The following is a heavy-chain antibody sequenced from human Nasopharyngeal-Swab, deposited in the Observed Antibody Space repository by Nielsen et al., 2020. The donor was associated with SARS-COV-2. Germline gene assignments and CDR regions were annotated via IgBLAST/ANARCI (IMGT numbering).Heavy chain of an antibody. Sequence: SETLSLTCAVFSGSFSEYNWTWIPQTPGKGLEWIGEINHGGTTNYNPSLKSRVTISVDTSKNQFSLKVRSVTAADTAVYYCMREARPDDFWSDYYDYFYYGMDVWGQGTTVTVSS. CDR1: SGSFSEYN. D-gene: IGHD3-3*01. V-gene: IGHV4-34*07. CDR3: MREARPDDFWSDYYDYFYYGMDV. J-gene: IGHJ6*01. CDR2: INHGGTT.